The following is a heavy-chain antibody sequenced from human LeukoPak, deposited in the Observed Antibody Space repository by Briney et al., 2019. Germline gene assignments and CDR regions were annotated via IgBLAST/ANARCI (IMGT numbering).Heavy chain of an antibody. Sequence: SETLSLTCSVSGGSLSSSSYYWGWIRQAPGRGLEWIGNIYYSGSTYYSPSLKSRVTISLDTSKNQFSLKPNSVTAADTAVYYCARQFYESRSPHAKYFQQWGQGTLVTVSS. CDR2: IYYSGST. J-gene: IGHJ1*01. CDR3: ARQFYESRSPHAKYFQQ. D-gene: IGHD3-22*01. V-gene: IGHV4-39*01. CDR1: GGSLSSSSYY.